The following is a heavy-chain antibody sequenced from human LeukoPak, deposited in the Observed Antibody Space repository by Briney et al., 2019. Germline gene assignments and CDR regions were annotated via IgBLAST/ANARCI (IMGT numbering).Heavy chain of an antibody. CDR3: ARVRLRFLEWLPNYGMDV. CDR1: GGSISSGGYY. CDR2: IYYSGST. Sequence: PSQTLSLTCTVSGGSISSGGYYWSWLRQHPGTGLEWLGYIYYSGSTYYNPSLKSRVTISVDTSKNQFSLKLSSVTAADTAVYYCARVRLRFLEWLPNYGMDVWGQGTTVTVSS. V-gene: IGHV4-31*03. D-gene: IGHD3-3*01. J-gene: IGHJ6*02.